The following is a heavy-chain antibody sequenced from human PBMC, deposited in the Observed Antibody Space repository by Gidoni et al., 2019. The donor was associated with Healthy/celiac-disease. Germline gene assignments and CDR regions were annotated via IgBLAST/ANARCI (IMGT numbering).Heavy chain of an antibody. CDR3: AKAQDIVVVVAALGFDP. CDR1: GFTFISYG. V-gene: IGHV3-30*18. D-gene: IGHD2-15*01. Sequence: QVQLVESGGGVVQPGRSLRLSCAASGFTFISYGMHWVRQAPGKGLEWVAVISYDGSNKYYADSVKGRFTISRDNSKNTLYLQMNSLRAEDTAVYYCAKAQDIVVVVAALGFDPWGQGTLVTVSS. J-gene: IGHJ5*02. CDR2: ISYDGSNK.